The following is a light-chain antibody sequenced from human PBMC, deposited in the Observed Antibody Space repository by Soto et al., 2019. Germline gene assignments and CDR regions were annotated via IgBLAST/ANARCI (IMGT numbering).Light chain of an antibody. Sequence: IVMTQSPATVSVSPGESTSLSCRASRTIGTNLGWYQQKPGQAPRLLISKTSNRATGVPARFSGSGSGTAFTLTIASLQSEDIAVYYCQKYADWPLNFGGGTKVDIK. CDR2: KTS. CDR3: QKYADWPLN. J-gene: IGKJ4*01. CDR1: RTIGTN. V-gene: IGKV3-15*01.